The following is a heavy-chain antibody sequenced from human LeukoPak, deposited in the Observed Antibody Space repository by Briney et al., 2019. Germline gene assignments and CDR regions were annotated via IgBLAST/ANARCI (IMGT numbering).Heavy chain of an antibody. J-gene: IGHJ4*02. D-gene: IGHD3-9*01. Sequence: SETLSLTCTVSGGSISSTGYYWTWVRRPAGKGLEWIGRIYPRGSTLYNPSLKSRVTLSVDTSKNQFSLKLSSVTAADTAVYYCAREVDYDILTGYSFCFDYWGQGTLVTVSS. V-gene: IGHV4-61*02. CDR3: AREVDYDILTGYSFCFDY. CDR2: IYPRGST. CDR1: GGSISSTGYY.